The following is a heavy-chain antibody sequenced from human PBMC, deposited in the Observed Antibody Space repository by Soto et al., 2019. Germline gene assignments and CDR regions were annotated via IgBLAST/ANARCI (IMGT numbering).Heavy chain of an antibody. CDR2: ISGDGGST. CDR3: AKDASRVVGVAIAAAGTGIDY. Sequence: GGSLRLSCAASGFTFDDYAMHWVRQAPGKGLEWVSLISGDGGSTYYADSVKGRFTISRDNNKNSLYLQMNSLRTEDTALYNCAKDASRVVGVAIAAAGTGIDYWGQGTLVTVSS. D-gene: IGHD6-13*01. J-gene: IGHJ4*02. V-gene: IGHV3-43*02. CDR1: GFTFDDYA.